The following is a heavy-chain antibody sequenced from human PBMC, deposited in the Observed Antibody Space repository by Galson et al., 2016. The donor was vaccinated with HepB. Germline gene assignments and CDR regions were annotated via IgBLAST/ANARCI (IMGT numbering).Heavy chain of an antibody. D-gene: IGHD3-16*02. V-gene: IGHV4-39*01. CDR1: GGSISGNIDY. CDR2: MYYTGSS. Sequence: SETLSLTCTVSGGSISGNIDYWGWIRQSPGKGLEWIASMYYTGSSYYNPSLKSRATLSVDTSKNQLSLKLSSVTAADTAVYYCSRRPGMRDYLWGSYPSGWYFDLWGRGTLVTVSS. CDR3: SRRPGMRDYLWGSYPSGWYFDL. J-gene: IGHJ2*01.